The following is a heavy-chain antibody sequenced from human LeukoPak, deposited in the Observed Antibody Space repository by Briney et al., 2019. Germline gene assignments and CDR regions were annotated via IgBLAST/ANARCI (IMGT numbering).Heavy chain of an antibody. CDR1: GGSFSGYY. D-gene: IGHD3-9*01. CDR2: INHSGST. CDR3: ARGRYVLRYFDWSTPDYFDY. J-gene: IGHJ4*02. Sequence: SETLSLTCAVYGGSFSGYYWSWIRQPPGKRLEWIGEINHSGSTNYNPSLKSRVTISVDTSKNQFSLKLSSVTAADTAVYYCARGRYVLRYFDWSTPDYFDYWGQGTLVTVSS. V-gene: IGHV4-34*01.